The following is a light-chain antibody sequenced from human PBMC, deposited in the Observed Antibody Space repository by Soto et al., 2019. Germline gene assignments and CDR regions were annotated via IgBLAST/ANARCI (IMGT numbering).Light chain of an antibody. CDR2: AAS. V-gene: IGKV1-9*01. J-gene: IGKJ5*01. Sequence: IQLTQSPSSLSASVGARVPITCRASQGISSYLAWYQQKPGKAPKLLIYAASTLQSGVPSRFSGSGSGTDFTLTISSLQPEDFATYYCQQLNSYPRITFGQGTRLEIK. CDR1: QGISSY. CDR3: QQLNSYPRIT.